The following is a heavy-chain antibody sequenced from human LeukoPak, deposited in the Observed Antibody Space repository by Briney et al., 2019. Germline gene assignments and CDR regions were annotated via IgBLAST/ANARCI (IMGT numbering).Heavy chain of an antibody. CDR1: GFTFTNTW. Sequence: GGSLRLSCAVSGFTFTNTWMSWVRQAQGKVLEWVGRIKTKADGGTTDYAAPVKGRFTISRNDSKNTLYLQMNSLKTEDTAVYYCATDQEQLAFDYWGQGTLVTVSS. CDR2: IKTKADGGTT. V-gene: IGHV3-15*01. J-gene: IGHJ4*02. D-gene: IGHD6-6*01. CDR3: ATDQEQLAFDY.